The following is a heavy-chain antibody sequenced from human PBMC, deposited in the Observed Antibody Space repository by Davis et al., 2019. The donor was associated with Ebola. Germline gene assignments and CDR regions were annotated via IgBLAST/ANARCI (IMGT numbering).Heavy chain of an antibody. Sequence: SETLSLTCAVYGGSFSGYYWSWIRQPPGKGLEWIGEINHSGSTNYNPSLKSRVTISVDTSKNQFSLKLSSVTAADTAVYYCARHLSSSWYIYWGQGTLVTVSS. J-gene: IGHJ4*02. D-gene: IGHD6-13*01. V-gene: IGHV4-34*01. CDR1: GGSFSGYY. CDR2: INHSGST. CDR3: ARHLSSSWYIY.